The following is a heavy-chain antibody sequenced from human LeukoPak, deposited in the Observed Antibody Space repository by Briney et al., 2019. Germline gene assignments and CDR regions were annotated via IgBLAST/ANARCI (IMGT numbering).Heavy chain of an antibody. J-gene: IGHJ4*02. D-gene: IGHD1-26*01. CDR3: AKATIGGSYLDY. CDR1: GFTFSNFA. V-gene: IGHV3-23*01. CDR2: ISGSVDTT. Sequence: QPGGSLRLSCVASGFTFSNFAMSWVRRAPGKGLEWVSSISGSVDTTYYADSVKGRFTISRDNSKNTLYLQMNSLRAEDTAVYYCAKATIGGSYLDYWGQGTLVTVSS.